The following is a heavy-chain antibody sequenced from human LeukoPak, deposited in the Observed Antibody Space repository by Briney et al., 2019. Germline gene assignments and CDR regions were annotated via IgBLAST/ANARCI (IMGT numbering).Heavy chain of an antibody. D-gene: IGHD1-26*01. V-gene: IGHV3-23*01. CDR1: GFTFSSYA. J-gene: IGHJ6*02. CDR2: ISGSGGST. Sequence: GGSLRLSCAASGFTFSSYAMSWVRQAPGKGLEWVSAISGSGGSTYYADSVKGRFTISRDNSRNTLYLPMNSLRAEDTAVYYCVKDRGGSPFYGMDVWGQGTTVTVSS. CDR3: VKDRGGSPFYGMDV.